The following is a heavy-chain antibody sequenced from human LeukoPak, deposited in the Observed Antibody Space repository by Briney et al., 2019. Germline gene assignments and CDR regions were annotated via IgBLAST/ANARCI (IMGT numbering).Heavy chain of an antibody. Sequence: SGGSLRFSSAAFGLTFTVNITYRVRQAPGKGLEWVSSISSSSSYIYYADSVKGRFTISRDNAKNSLYLQMTSLRAEDTAGYYAASGVCRAVTCYMPDYWGQGTLVTVSS. J-gene: IGHJ4*02. CDR2: ISSSSSYI. V-gene: IGHV3-21*01. D-gene: IGHD2-2*02. CDR3: ASGVCRAVTCYMPDY. CDR1: GLTFTVNI.